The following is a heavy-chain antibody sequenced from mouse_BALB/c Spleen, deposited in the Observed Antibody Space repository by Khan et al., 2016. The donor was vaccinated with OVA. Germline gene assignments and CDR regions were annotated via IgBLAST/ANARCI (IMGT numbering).Heavy chain of an antibody. CDR2: IWLGGTT. V-gene: IGHV2-9*02. CDR3: ARPFYNGAWFAY. J-gene: IGHJ3*01. D-gene: IGHD1-3*01. Sequence: QVQLKESGPGLVAPSQTLSITCTVAGFSLSNYGAHWVRQPPGKGLAWLGVIWLGGTTNNNSAFMSRLTISKDDSKSQVFLKMNSLQTDDTGMYYWARPFYNGAWFAYWGQETLVTVSA. CDR1: GFSLSNYG.